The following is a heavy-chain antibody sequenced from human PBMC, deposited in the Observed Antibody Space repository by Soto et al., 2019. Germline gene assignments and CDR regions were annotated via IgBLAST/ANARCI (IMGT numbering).Heavy chain of an antibody. Sequence: QVQLVQSGAEVKKPGASVNVSCKASGYTFTIYGISLVLQAPGQGLEWMGWISAYNGNTNYAQKLQGRVTMTKDTSKRTAQMELRSLRSDDTAVYYCASAHNSIAVAGTDFDYWGQGTLVTVSS. V-gene: IGHV1-18*01. J-gene: IGHJ4*02. CDR3: ASAHNSIAVAGTDFDY. CDR1: GYTFTIYG. D-gene: IGHD6-19*01. CDR2: ISAYNGNT.